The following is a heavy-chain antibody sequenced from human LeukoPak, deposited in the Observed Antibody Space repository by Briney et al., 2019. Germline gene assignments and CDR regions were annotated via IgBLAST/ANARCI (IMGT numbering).Heavy chain of an antibody. CDR3: ARGQWLNNWFDP. J-gene: IGHJ5*02. Sequence: SETLSLTCAVYGGSFSGYYWGWIRQPPGKGLEWIGEINHSGSTNYNPSLKSRVTISVDTSKNQFSLKLSSVTAADTAVYYCARGQWLNNWFDPWGQGTLVTVSS. CDR2: INHSGST. D-gene: IGHD6-19*01. CDR1: GGSFSGYY. V-gene: IGHV4-34*01.